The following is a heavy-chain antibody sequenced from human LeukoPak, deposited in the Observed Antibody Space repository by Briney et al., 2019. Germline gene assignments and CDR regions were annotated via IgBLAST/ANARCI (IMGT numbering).Heavy chain of an antibody. D-gene: IGHD6-19*01. CDR1: GYSFSSGFF. Sequence: SETLSLTCTVSGYSFSSGFFWGWIRQPPGKGLEWIGSLYHTGTTYNNPSLKSRVSMSLDTFKNQFSLKMTSVTAADTAVYYCARDKDLAVGANWFDPWGQGTLVIVSS. CDR2: LYHTGTT. V-gene: IGHV4-38-2*02. CDR3: ARDKDLAVGANWFDP. J-gene: IGHJ5*02.